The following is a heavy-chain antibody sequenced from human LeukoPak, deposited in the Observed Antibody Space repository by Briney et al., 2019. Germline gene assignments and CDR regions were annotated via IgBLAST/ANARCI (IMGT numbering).Heavy chain of an antibody. D-gene: IGHD3-16*01. CDR2: IDHSGST. CDR1: GEXFSGYC. J-gene: IGHJ4*02. CDR3: ARGFGGNLTGRTFDY. V-gene: IGHV4-34*01. Sequence: SETLSLTCAVYGEXFSGYCWSWIRQPPGKGLEWIGEIDHSGSTNYNPSLKSRVTISVDTSKKQFSLKLSSVTAADTAVYSCARGFGGNLTGRTFDYWGQGTLVTVSS.